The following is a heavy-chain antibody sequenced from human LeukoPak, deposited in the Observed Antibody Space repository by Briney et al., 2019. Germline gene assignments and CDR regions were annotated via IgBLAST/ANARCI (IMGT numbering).Heavy chain of an antibody. CDR2: IFTSGST. Sequence: SETLSLTCNVSGDSISGYYWTWIRQPAGKGLEWIGRIFTSGSTNYSPSLKSRVTMSIDTSKNQFSLKLSSVTAADTAVYYCASGAYYFDYWGQGTLVTVSS. CDR3: ASGAYYFDY. CDR1: GDSISGYY. J-gene: IGHJ4*02. V-gene: IGHV4-4*07.